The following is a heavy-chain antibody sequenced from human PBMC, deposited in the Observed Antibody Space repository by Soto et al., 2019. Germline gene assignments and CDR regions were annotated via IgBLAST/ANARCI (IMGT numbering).Heavy chain of an antibody. Sequence: SETLSLTCTVSGGSISSYYWSWIRQPPGKGLEWIGYIYYSGSTNYNPSLKSRVTISVDTSKNQFSLKLSSVTAADTAVYYCARVYYDFWSGYYQGAFDIWGQGTMVTVSS. D-gene: IGHD3-3*01. CDR3: ARVYYDFWSGYYQGAFDI. CDR1: GGSISSYY. J-gene: IGHJ3*02. CDR2: IYYSGST. V-gene: IGHV4-59*01.